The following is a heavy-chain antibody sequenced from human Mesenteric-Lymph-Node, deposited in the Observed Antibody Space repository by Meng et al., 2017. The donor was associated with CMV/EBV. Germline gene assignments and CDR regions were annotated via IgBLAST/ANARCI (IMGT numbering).Heavy chain of an antibody. D-gene: IGHD2-2*01. Sequence: RNYDMNWVRQAPGKGLEWVSSISGSGGNKYYAGSVKSRFTVSRDNTKNTLYLQVNSLRAEDTAIYYCARDAKVGYCSTTSCPTFDYWGQGTLVTVSS. CDR2: ISGSGGNK. CDR1: RNYD. CDR3: ARDAKVGYCSTTSCPTFDY. V-gene: IGHV3-23*01. J-gene: IGHJ4*02.